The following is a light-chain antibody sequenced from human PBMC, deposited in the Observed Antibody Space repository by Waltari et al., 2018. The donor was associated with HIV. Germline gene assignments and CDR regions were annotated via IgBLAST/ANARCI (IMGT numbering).Light chain of an antibody. CDR2: RSA. CDR3: SAWDSRLNAWI. V-gene: IGLV10-54*01. J-gene: IGLJ2*01. CDR1: NDNVGNQG. Sequence: GWKETATLTCTGNNDNVGNQGAAWLQQHQGQPPRLLAHRSAKRPADISQRFSASRSGNTSSLTITGLQPEDEADYHCSAWDSRLNAWIFGGGTKLTVL.